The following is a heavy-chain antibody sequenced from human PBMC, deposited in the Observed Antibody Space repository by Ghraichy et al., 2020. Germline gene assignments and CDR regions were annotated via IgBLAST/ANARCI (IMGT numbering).Heavy chain of an antibody. CDR3: AGGGNSVPPASDY. D-gene: IGHD4-23*01. V-gene: IGHV4-59*02. J-gene: IGHJ4*02. Sequence: SETLSLTCTVSGVSVSDYYWHWVRQPPGKGLEWIGYVYVVGTTNYNPSLQSRVTISLDTSKNQFSLKLTSVTAADTAVYYCAGGGNSVPPASDYWGKGSLVTVSS. CDR1: GVSVSDYY. CDR2: VYVVGTT.